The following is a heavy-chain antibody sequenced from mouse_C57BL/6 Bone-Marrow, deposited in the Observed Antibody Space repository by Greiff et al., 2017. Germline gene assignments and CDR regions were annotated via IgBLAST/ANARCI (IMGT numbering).Heavy chain of an antibody. Sequence: QVQLQQPGAELVRPGSSVKLSCKASGYTFTSYWMDWVKQRPGQGLEWIGNIYPSDSETHYNQKFKDKATLTVDKSSSTAYMQLSSLTSEDSAVYYCARSLFITTVVAPYYYAMDYWGQGTSVTVSS. J-gene: IGHJ4*01. CDR3: ARSLFITTVVAPYYYAMDY. V-gene: IGHV1-61*01. CDR1: GYTFTSYW. D-gene: IGHD1-1*01. CDR2: IYPSDSET.